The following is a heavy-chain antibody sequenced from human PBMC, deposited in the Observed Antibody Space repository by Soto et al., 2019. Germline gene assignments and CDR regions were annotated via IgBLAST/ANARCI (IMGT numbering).Heavy chain of an antibody. J-gene: IGHJ6*01. CDR1: GFTFSSYA. Sequence: QVQLVESGGGVVQPGRSLRLSCAASGFTFSSYAIHWVRQAPGKGLEWVTVISYDGTNKYYADSVKGRFTISRENSKNTVNLQMNSLRAEDTAVYYCAKSGSRSHYYGMDVW. CDR2: ISYDGTNK. D-gene: IGHD2-2*01. CDR3: AKSGSRSHYYGMDV. V-gene: IGHV3-30*04.